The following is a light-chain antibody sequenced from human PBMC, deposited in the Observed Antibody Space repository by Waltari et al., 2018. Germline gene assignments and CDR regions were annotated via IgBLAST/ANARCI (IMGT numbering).Light chain of an antibody. Sequence: DIQMTQSPSSLSASVGDRVPITCRASQSISSYLNWYQPKPGKAPKLLIYAASSLQSGVPSRFSGSGSGTDFTLTISSLQPEDFATYYCQQSYSTPYTFGQGTKLEIK. V-gene: IGKV1-39*01. J-gene: IGKJ2*01. CDR1: QSISSY. CDR3: QQSYSTPYT. CDR2: AAS.